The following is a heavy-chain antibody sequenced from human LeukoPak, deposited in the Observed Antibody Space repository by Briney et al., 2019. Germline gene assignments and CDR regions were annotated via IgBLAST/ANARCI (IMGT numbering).Heavy chain of an antibody. CDR1: GFTLSIYE. D-gene: IGHD2-15*01. Sequence: PGGSLRLSCAASGFTLSIYEMTWVRQAPGKGLEWVSYITSSGRHTFYADSVKGRFTISRDTAKNLLYLQMNSLRGEDTAVYYCSRDIFSSTRVFDIGGKGKMVTV. J-gene: IGHJ3*02. CDR3: SRDIFSSTRVFDI. V-gene: IGHV3-48*03. CDR2: ITSSGRHT.